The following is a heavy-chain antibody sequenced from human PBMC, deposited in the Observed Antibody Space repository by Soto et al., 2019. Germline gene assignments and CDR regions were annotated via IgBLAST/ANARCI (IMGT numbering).Heavy chain of an antibody. CDR2: IVPIYRTA. Sequence: SVKVSCKASGGAFSSYRINWVRQAPGQGLEWVGGIVPIYRTADYAQKFQGRVTITADESARTAYMELRSLKSQDTAVYYCARDSGAKLSSSWGQGTLVTISS. V-gene: IGHV1-69*13. CDR1: GGAFSSYR. D-gene: IGHD6-13*01. CDR3: ARDSGAKLSSS. J-gene: IGHJ4*02.